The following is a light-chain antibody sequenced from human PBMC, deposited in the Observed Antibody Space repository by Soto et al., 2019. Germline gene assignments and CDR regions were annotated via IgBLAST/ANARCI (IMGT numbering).Light chain of an antibody. Sequence: DIQMTQSPSTLSASVVDRVTITCRASQSIRSWLAWYQQKPGEAPKLLIYKASSLESGVPSRFSGSGSGTEFTLTISSLQPDDFATYHCQQYNHYWTFGQGTKVDIK. CDR3: QQYNHYWT. CDR1: QSIRSW. CDR2: KAS. J-gene: IGKJ1*01. V-gene: IGKV1-5*03.